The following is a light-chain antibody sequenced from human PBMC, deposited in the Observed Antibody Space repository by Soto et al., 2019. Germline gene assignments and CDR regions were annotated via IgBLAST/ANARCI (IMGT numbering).Light chain of an antibody. V-gene: IGLV3-25*03. CDR2: KDS. CDR1: ALPKQY. CDR3: QSADSSGTYVGV. J-gene: IGLJ3*02. Sequence: SYELTQPPSVSVSPGQTARITCSGDALPKQYAYWYQQKPGQAPVLMIYKDSEMPSGIPERFSGSSSGTTVTLTISGVQAEDEADYYCQSADSSGTYVGVFGGGTKLTVL.